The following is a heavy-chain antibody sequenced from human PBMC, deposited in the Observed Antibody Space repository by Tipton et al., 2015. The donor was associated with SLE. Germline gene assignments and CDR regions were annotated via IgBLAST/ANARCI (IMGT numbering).Heavy chain of an antibody. D-gene: IGHD5-12*01. CDR3: ARGGVGGYDYFDY. V-gene: IGHV4-34*01. Sequence: TLSLTCAVYGGSFSGYYWSWIRQPPGKGLEWIWEINHSGSTNYNPSLKSRVTISVDKSKNQFSLNLNSVTAADTAVYYCARGGVGGYDYFDYWGQGTLVTVSS. J-gene: IGHJ4*02. CDR1: GGSFSGYY. CDR2: INHSGST.